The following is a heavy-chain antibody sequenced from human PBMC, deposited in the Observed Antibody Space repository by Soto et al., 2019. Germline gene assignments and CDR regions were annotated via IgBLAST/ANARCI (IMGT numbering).Heavy chain of an antibody. V-gene: IGHV3-30*03. CDR1: GFTFSSYG. CDR2: ISFDGSNT. J-gene: IGHJ4*02. CDR3: GDGQFFSDY. D-gene: IGHD2-21*01. Sequence: QVQLVESGGGVVQPGRSLRLSCAASGFTFSSYGMHWVRQAPGKGLEWVALISFDGSNTYYADSVKGRFTISRDNSQNTLYLQMHSVRAEDSSLYYWGDGQFFSDYWGQGALVTVSS.